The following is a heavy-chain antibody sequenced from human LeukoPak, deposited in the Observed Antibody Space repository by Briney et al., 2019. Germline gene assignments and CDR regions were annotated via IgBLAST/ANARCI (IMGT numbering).Heavy chain of an antibody. D-gene: IGHD3-22*01. CDR3: ARGAPLPGYYYDSSGYFRFDP. CDR2: ISAYKGNT. J-gene: IGHJ5*02. CDR1: GYTFTSYG. V-gene: IGHV1-18*01. Sequence: GASVKVSCKASGYTFTSYGISWVRQGPGQGLEWVGWISAYKGNTNYAQKLQGRVTMTTDTSTSTAYMELRSLRSDDTAVYYCARGAPLPGYYYDSSGYFRFDPWGQGTLVTVSS.